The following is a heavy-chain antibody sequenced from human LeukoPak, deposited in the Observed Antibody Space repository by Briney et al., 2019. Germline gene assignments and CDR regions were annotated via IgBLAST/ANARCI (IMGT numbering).Heavy chain of an antibody. CDR3: ATVKSIAARRYYYYYMDV. D-gene: IGHD6-6*01. CDR2: ISAYNGNT. Sequence: ASVKVSCKASGYTFTSYGISWVRQAPGQGLEWMGWISAYNGNTNYAQKLRGRVTMTTDTSTSTAYMELRSLRSDDTAVYYCATVKSIAARRYYYYYMDVWGKGTTVTVSS. V-gene: IGHV1-18*01. J-gene: IGHJ6*03. CDR1: GYTFTSYG.